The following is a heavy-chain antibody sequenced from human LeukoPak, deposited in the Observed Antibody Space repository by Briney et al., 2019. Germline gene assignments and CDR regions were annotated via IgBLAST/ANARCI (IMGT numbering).Heavy chain of an antibody. D-gene: IGHD4-17*01. Sequence: ASVKVSCKASGYTFTSCAMHCVRQAPGQRLEWMGWINAGNGNTKYSQTFQGRVTITGDTSASTAYMELSSLRSEDTAVYYCAKDHDYGDYRNWFDPWGQGTLVTVSS. CDR1: GYTFTSCA. CDR2: INAGNGNT. V-gene: IGHV1-3*01. CDR3: AKDHDYGDYRNWFDP. J-gene: IGHJ5*02.